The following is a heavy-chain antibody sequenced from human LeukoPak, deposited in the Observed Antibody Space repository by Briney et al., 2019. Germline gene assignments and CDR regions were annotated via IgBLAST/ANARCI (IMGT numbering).Heavy chain of an antibody. Sequence: GGSLRLSCAASGFTFTSYAMHWVRQAPGKGLEWVAVISYDGSNIYYADSVKGRFTISRDNSKNTLYLQMNSLRAEDTAVYFCARRPGIAAAGPGPFDYWGQGTLVTVSS. CDR2: ISYDGSNI. CDR1: GFTFTSYA. D-gene: IGHD6-13*01. V-gene: IGHV3-30*01. CDR3: ARRPGIAAAGPGPFDY. J-gene: IGHJ4*02.